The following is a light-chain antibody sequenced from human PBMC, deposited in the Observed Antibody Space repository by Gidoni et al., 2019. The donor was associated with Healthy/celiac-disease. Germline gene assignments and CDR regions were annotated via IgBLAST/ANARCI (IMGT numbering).Light chain of an antibody. CDR1: QSVSSN. CDR2: GAS. CDR3: QQYNTLYT. Sequence: EIVMTQSPATLSVSPGARATLSCTASQSVSSNLAWYQQKPGQAPRLLIYGASTRATGIPARCSGSGSGTEFTLTISSLQSEDFAVYYCQQYNTLYTFGQGTKLEIK. V-gene: IGKV3-15*01. J-gene: IGKJ2*01.